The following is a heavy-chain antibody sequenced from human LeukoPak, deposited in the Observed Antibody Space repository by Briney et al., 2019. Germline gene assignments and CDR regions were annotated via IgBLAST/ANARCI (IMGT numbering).Heavy chain of an antibody. Sequence: GASVKVSCKASGGTFSSYAISWVRQAPGQGLEWMGGIIPIFGTANYAQKFQGRVTITTDESTSTAYMGLSSLRSEDTAVYYCARDYSSGHRGVDYWGQGTLVTVSS. J-gene: IGHJ4*02. CDR2: IIPIFGTA. V-gene: IGHV1-69*05. CDR3: ARDYSSGHRGVDY. CDR1: GGTFSSYA. D-gene: IGHD6-19*01.